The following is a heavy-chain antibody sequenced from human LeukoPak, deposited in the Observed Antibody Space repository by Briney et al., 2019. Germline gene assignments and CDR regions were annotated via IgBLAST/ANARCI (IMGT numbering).Heavy chain of an antibody. Sequence: PSQTLSLTCTVSGGSISSGGYYWSWIRQHPGKVLEWIGYIYYSGSTYYNPSLQSRVTISVDTSKNQFSLKLSSVTAADTAVYYCARAVIGEYYYGMDVWGQGTTVTVSS. CDR3: ARAVIGEYYYGMDV. J-gene: IGHJ6*02. CDR1: GGSISSGGYY. CDR2: IYYSGST. V-gene: IGHV4-31*03. D-gene: IGHD2-21*01.